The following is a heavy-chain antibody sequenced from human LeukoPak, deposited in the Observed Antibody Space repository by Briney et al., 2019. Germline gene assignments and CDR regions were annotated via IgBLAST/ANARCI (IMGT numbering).Heavy chain of an antibody. V-gene: IGHV1-24*01. D-gene: IGHD3-22*01. CDR2: FDPEDGET. Sequence: ASVKVSCKVSGYTLTELSMHWVRQAPGKGLEWMGGFDPEDGETIYAQKFQGRVTMTEDTSTDTAYMELSSLRSEDTAVYYCATKHHSSGYYYVPRHFQHWGQGTLVTVSS. J-gene: IGHJ1*01. CDR1: GYTLTELS. CDR3: ATKHHSSGYYYVPRHFQH.